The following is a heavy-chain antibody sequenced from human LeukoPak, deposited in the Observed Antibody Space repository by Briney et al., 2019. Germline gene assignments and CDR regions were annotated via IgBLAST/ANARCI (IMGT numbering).Heavy chain of an antibody. CDR3: ARDRCGYYYDSSGCYFDY. CDR2: INPNSGGT. CDR1: GYIFSSYG. D-gene: IGHD3-22*01. V-gene: IGHV1-2*02. Sequence: GASVKVSCKASGYIFSSYGISWVRQAPGQGLEWMGWINPNSGGTNYAQKFQGRVTMTRDTSISTAYMELSRLRSDDTAVYYCARDRCGYYYDSSGCYFDYWGQGTLVTVSS. J-gene: IGHJ4*02.